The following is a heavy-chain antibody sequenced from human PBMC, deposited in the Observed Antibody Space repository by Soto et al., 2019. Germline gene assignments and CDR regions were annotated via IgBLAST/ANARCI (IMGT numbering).Heavy chain of an antibody. CDR3: ARELVCGGDCYLFDY. J-gene: IGHJ4*02. V-gene: IGHV4-4*07. CDR2: IYTSGST. D-gene: IGHD2-21*02. Sequence: SETLSLTCTVSGGSISSYYWSWIRQPAGKGLEWIGRIYTSGSTNYNPSLKSRVTMSVDTSKNQFSLKLSSVTAADTAVYYCARELVCGGDCYLFDYWGQGTLVTVSS. CDR1: GGSISSYY.